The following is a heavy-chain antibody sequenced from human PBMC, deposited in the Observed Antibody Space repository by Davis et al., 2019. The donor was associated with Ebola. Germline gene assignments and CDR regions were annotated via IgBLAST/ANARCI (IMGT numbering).Heavy chain of an antibody. CDR3: ARGWDSSGWQN. V-gene: IGHV4-59*01. Sequence: MPSETLSLTCTVSGGSIGTYYWSWIRQPPGKGLEWIGWIDYSGSINYNPSLESRVTISVDTSKNQFSLKLDSVTAADTAVYYCARGWDSSGWQNWGQGILVTVSS. D-gene: IGHD6-19*01. CDR1: GGSIGTYY. J-gene: IGHJ4*02. CDR2: IDYSGSI.